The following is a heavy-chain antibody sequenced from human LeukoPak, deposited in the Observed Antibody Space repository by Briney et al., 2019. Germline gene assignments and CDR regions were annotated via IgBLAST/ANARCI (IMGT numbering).Heavy chain of an antibody. D-gene: IGHD2-2*01. CDR3: ARDSVVVPAATLRHYYYYYGMDV. V-gene: IGHV1-8*01. J-gene: IGHJ6*02. CDR1: GYTFTSYD. Sequence: ASVKVSCKASGYTFTSYDINWVRQATGQGPEWMGWMNPNSGNTGYAQKFQGRVTMTRNTSISTAYMELSSLRSEDTAVYCCARDSVVVPAATLRHYYYYYGMDVWGQGTTVTVSS. CDR2: MNPNSGNT.